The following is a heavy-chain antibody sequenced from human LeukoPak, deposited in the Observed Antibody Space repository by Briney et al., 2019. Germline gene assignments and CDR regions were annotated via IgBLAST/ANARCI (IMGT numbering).Heavy chain of an antibody. D-gene: IGHD1-14*01. Sequence: TSETLSLTCAVYGGSFSGYYWSLIRQPPGKGLEWIGEINHSGSTNYNPSLKSRVTISVDTSKNQFSLKLSSVTAADTAVYYCARGVFKGFDYWGQGTLVTVSS. J-gene: IGHJ4*02. V-gene: IGHV4-34*01. CDR3: ARGVFKGFDY. CDR2: INHSGST. CDR1: GGSFSGYY.